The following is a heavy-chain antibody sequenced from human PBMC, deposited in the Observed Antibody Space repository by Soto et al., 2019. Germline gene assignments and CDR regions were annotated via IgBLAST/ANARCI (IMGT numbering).Heavy chain of an antibody. CDR1: GVTFSSYA. V-gene: IGHV1-69*13. D-gene: IGHD5-18*01. Sequence: SVKVSCKASGVTFSSYAISWVRQAPGQGLEWMGGIIPIFGTANYAQKFQGRVTITADESTSTAYMELSSLRSEDTAVYYCARVTARHSEVTPFDYWGQGTLVTVSS. CDR2: IIPIFGTA. J-gene: IGHJ4*02. CDR3: ARVTARHSEVTPFDY.